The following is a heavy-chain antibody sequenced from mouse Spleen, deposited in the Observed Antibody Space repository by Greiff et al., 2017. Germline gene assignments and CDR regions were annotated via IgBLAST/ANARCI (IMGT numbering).Heavy chain of an antibody. D-gene: IGHD1-1*01. Sequence: VQLQQSGAELARPGASVKMSCKASGYTFTSYTMHWVKQRPGQGLEWIGYINPSSGYTKYNQKFKDKATLTADKSSSTAYMQLSSLTSEDSAVYYCARSFITTVVGAMDYWGQGTSVTVSS. CDR2: INPSSGYT. J-gene: IGHJ4*01. V-gene: IGHV1-4*01. CDR3: ARSFITTVVGAMDY. CDR1: GYTFTSYT.